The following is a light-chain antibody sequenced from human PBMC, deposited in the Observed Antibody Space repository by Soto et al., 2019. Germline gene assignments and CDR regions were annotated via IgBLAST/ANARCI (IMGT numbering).Light chain of an antibody. CDR1: SSDVGGYNY. J-gene: IGLJ2*01. Sequence: QSALTQPPSASGSPGQSVTISCTGTSSDVGGYNYVSWYQQHPGKVPKLMIYEVNKRPSGVPDRFSGSKSGNTASLTISGLQAEDEADYYCSSYAGSYTLVFGGGTKLTVL. V-gene: IGLV2-8*01. CDR2: EVN. CDR3: SSYAGSYTLV.